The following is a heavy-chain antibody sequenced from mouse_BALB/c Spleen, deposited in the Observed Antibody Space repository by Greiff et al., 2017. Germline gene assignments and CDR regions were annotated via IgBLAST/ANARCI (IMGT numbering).Heavy chain of an antibody. V-gene: IGHV14-4*02. Sequence: EVKLQESGAELVRSGASVKLSCTASGFNIKDYYMHWVKQRPEQGLEWIGWIDPENGDTEYAPKFQGKATMTADTSSNTAYLQLSSLTSEDTAVYYCNAWSGYYRAMDYWGQGTSVTVSS. CDR1: GFNIKDYY. CDR3: NAWSGYYRAMDY. CDR2: IDPENGDT. J-gene: IGHJ4*01. D-gene: IGHD2-3*01.